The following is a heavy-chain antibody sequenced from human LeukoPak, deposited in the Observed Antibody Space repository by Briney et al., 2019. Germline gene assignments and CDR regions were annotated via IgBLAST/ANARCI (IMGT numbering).Heavy chain of an antibody. D-gene: IGHD5-18*01. Sequence: PGGSLRLSCAASEFTFSSYSMNWVRQAPGKGLEWVSSISSSSTYIYYADSVKGRFTISRDNAKNSLYLQMNSLRAGDTAVYYCARAGYSYGPRGFDYWGQGTLVTVSS. CDR1: EFTFSSYS. CDR2: ISSSSTYI. CDR3: ARAGYSYGPRGFDY. J-gene: IGHJ4*02. V-gene: IGHV3-21*01.